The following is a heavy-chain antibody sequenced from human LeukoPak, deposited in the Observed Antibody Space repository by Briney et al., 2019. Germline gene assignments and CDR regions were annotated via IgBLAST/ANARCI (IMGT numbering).Heavy chain of an antibody. J-gene: IGHJ4*02. CDR3: ARHTTHGDYNPNDY. CDR1: GGSISSGSYY. Sequence: SQTLSLTCTVSGGSISSGSYYWSWIRQPAGKGLEWIGRIYTSGSTNYNPSLKSRVTISVDTSKNQFSLKLSSVTAADTAVYYCARHTTHGDYNPNDYWGQGTLVTVSS. CDR2: IYTSGST. D-gene: IGHD3-16*01. V-gene: IGHV4-61*02.